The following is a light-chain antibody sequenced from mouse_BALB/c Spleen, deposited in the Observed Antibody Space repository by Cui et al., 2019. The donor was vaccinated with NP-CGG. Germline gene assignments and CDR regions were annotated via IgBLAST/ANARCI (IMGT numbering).Light chain of an antibody. CDR3: ALWYSNHWV. V-gene: IGLV1*01. CDR2: GTK. CDR1: TGAVTTINY. J-gene: IGLJ1*01. Sequence: QAVVTQESTLTTSPGETVTLTCRSSTGAVTTINYANWVQEKPDHLFTGLIGGTKNRAPGVPARFSGSLIGDKAALTITAAQTEDEAIYFCALWYSNHWVFGGGTKLTVL.